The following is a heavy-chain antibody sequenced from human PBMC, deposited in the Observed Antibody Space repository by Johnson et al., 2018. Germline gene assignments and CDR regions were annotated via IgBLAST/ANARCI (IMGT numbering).Heavy chain of an antibody. Sequence: VQLVQSGGGLVRPGGSLRLSCAASGFTFSNYNMKWVRQAPGKGLEWVSSISSSSTYIFYGDLVKGRFTISRDKAKNSLYLQMNSLRDEDTAVYYCARDKSYAFDIWGQGTIVTVSS. V-gene: IGHV3-21*06. CDR2: ISSSSTYI. CDR3: ARDKSYAFDI. J-gene: IGHJ3*02. CDR1: GFTFSNYN.